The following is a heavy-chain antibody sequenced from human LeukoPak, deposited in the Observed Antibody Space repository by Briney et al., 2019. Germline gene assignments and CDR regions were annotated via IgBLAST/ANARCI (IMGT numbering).Heavy chain of an antibody. J-gene: IGHJ4*02. CDR2: IRHDGTNK. Sequence: GGSLRLSCAASGFTFNSYGMHWVRRAPGKGLEWVAFIRHDGTNKYYADSVKGRFTISRDNSKNTLFLQMSSLRVEDTAVYYCGRDVSDTVVVLTHNLDFWGQGTLVTVSS. CDR1: GFTFNSYG. D-gene: IGHD3-22*01. V-gene: IGHV3-30*02. CDR3: GRDVSDTVVVLTHNLDF.